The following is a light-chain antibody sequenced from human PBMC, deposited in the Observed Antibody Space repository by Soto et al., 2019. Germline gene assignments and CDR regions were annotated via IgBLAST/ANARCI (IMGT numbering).Light chain of an antibody. CDR2: AAS. CDR3: QQSYSNPPYT. CDR1: QSISSY. Sequence: DIQMTQSPSSLSASVGDRVTITCRASQSISSYLNGYQQKPGKAPKLLIYAASSLRSGVPSRFIGSRSGTDITLTISSLQPEDFATYYCQQSYSNPPYTFGHGTKLEIK. V-gene: IGKV1-39*01. J-gene: IGKJ2*01.